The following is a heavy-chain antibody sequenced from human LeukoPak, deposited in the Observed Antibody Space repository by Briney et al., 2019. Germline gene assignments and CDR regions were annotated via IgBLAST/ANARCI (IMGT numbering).Heavy chain of an antibody. J-gene: IGHJ4*02. V-gene: IGHV3-21*01. CDR3: ARVGGDSSDWGTVIDY. CDR2: ITSTSASI. D-gene: IGHD6-19*01. CDR1: GFTFSIYS. Sequence: NPGGSLRLSRAASGFTFSIYSMDWVRQAPGKGLEWVSSITSTSASIYYADSVKGRFSISRDNARNSLYLQMNSLRAEDTAVYFCARVGGDSSDWGTVIDYWGQGTLVTVSS.